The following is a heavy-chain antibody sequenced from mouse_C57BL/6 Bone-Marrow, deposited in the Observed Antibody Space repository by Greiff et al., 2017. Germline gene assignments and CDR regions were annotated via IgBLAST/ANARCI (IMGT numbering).Heavy chain of an antibody. V-gene: IGHV1-69*01. CDR1: GYTFTSYW. J-gene: IGHJ1*03. CDR2: IDPSDSYT. D-gene: IGHD1-1*01. Sequence: QVQLQQPGAELVMPGASVKLSCKASGYTFTSYWMHWVKQRPGQGLEWIGEIDPSDSYTNYNQKFKGKSTLTVDKSSSTAYMQLSSLTSEDSAVYYCITTVVDTYWYFDVWGTGTTVTVSS. CDR3: ITTVVDTYWYFDV.